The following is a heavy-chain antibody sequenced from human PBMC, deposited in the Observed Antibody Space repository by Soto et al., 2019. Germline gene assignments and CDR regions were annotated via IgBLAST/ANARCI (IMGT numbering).Heavy chain of an antibody. V-gene: IGHV5-10-1*01. CDR2: IDPSDSYT. CDR1: GYSFTSYW. Sequence: GESLKISCKGSGYSFTSYWISWVRQMPGKGLEWMGRIDPSDSYTNYSPSFQGHVTISADKSISTAYLQWSSLKASDTAMYYCARNQCSSNRCYTPVAWFDTWGQGTLVTVSS. J-gene: IGHJ5*02. CDR3: ARNQCSSNRCYTPVAWFDT. D-gene: IGHD2-2*02.